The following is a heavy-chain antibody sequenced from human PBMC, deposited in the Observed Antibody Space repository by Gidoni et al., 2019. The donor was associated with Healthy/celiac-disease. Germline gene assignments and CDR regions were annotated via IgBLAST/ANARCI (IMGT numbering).Heavy chain of an antibody. J-gene: IGHJ4*02. Sequence: QLQLQESGPGLVKPSETLSLTCTVSGGSISSSRYYWGWIRQPPGKGLEWIGSIYYSGSTYYNPSLKSRVTISVDTSKNQFSLKLSSVTAADTAVYYCARLRDYYGSGSYYIDYWGQGTLVTVSS. D-gene: IGHD3-10*01. CDR1: GGSISSSRYY. CDR3: ARLRDYYGSGSYYIDY. V-gene: IGHV4-39*01. CDR2: IYYSGST.